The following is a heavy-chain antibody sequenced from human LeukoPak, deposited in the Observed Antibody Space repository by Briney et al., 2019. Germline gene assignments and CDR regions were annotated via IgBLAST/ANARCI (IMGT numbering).Heavy chain of an antibody. CDR2: IYSGGST. CDR3: AKLISGYYNDAFHI. Sequence: PGGSLRLSCAASGFTVSSNYMSWVRQAPGKGLEWVSVIYSGGSTYYADSVKGRFTISRDNSKNTLYLQMNSLTVEDTAIYYCAKLISGYYNDAFHIWGQGTVVTVSS. V-gene: IGHV3-66*01. J-gene: IGHJ3*02. CDR1: GFTVSSNY. D-gene: IGHD3-22*01.